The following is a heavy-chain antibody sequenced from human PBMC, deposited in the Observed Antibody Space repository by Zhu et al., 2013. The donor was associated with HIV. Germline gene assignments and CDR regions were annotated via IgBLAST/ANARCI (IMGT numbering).Heavy chain of an antibody. CDR3: ATEGGEDYGWGLXITRLTS. D-gene: IGHD3-16*01. CDR1: GGSFSTTT. V-gene: IGHV1-69*01. CDR2: IIPILDIA. J-gene: IGHJ6*01. Sequence: QVHLVQSGAEVKKPGSSVKVSCKASGGSFSTTTISWVRQAPGQGLEWMGEIIPILDIAKSAQKFQDRVTITADESTSTAYMELSSLRSEDTAVYYCATEGGEDYGWGLXITRLTSWGPG.